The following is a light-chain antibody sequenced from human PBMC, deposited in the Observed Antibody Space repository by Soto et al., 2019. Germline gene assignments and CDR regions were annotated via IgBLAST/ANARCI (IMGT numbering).Light chain of an antibody. J-gene: IGKJ4*01. CDR3: PQYSAWPLT. Sequence: EIVMTHSPATLSVSPGEKATLSCRASQSLNNNLAWYQQKPGQGPRLLIYFASTRATGIPARFSGSGSGTEFSLTISSLQSEDFASYYCPQYSAWPLTFGGGTKVETK. V-gene: IGKV3-15*01. CDR2: FAS. CDR1: QSLNNN.